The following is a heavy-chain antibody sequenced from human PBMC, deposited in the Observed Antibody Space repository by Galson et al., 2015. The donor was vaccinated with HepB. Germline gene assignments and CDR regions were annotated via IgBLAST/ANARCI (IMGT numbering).Heavy chain of an antibody. CDR2: IYWNDDK. Sequence: PALVKPTPTLTLTCTFSGFSLSTSGVGVGWIRQPPGKALEWLALIYWNDDKRYSPSLKSRLTITKDTSKNQVVLTMTNMDPVDTATYYCAHGGGYYDFWSGNYYYYYGMDVWGQGTTVTVSS. V-gene: IGHV2-5*01. CDR1: GFSLSTSGVG. CDR3: AHGGGYYDFWSGNYYYYYGMDV. J-gene: IGHJ6*02. D-gene: IGHD3-3*01.